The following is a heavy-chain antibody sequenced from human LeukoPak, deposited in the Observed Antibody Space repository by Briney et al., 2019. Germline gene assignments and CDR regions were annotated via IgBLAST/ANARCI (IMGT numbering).Heavy chain of an antibody. V-gene: IGHV1-2*02. D-gene: IGHD1-14*01. J-gene: IGHJ4*02. Sequence: LGASVKVSCKPTGYSFTAYYIFWMRQAPGQGLECMGGINLYNGATKYAQRFQSRVTMTRDTSISTAYMELSRLRSDDTATYYCASWAGGNEPVASFDYWGQGTLVTVSS. CDR1: GYSFTAYY. CDR3: ASWAGGNEPVASFDY. CDR2: INLYNGAT.